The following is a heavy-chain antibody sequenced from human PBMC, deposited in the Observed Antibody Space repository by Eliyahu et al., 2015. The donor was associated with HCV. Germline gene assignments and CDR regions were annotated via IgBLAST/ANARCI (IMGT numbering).Heavy chain of an antibody. V-gene: IGHV3-9*01. D-gene: IGHD1-26*01. CDR2: LSWNSGSL. Sequence: EVQLVESGGGLVQPGRSLRLSCAASGFXFDDFAMHWVRLRPGKGLEWVSGLSWNSGSLGYGDSVKGRFTISRDNAKNSLYLQMSGLRVEDTALYFCVKDRGLSFRWESPYYFDSWGQGTLVTVSS. J-gene: IGHJ4*02. CDR3: VKDRGLSFRWESPYYFDS. CDR1: GFXFDDFA.